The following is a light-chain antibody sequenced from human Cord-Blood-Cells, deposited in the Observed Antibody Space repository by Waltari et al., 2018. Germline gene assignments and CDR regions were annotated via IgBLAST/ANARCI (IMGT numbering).Light chain of an antibody. CDR1: SGSVYTSYY. CDR3: VLYMGRGIWV. Sequence: QTVVTQDPSFSVSPGGTVTLTCGLSSGSVYTSYYPSWYQQTPGQAPRTLIYSTNNRSSGAPDRFSGSILGNKAALTITGAQADDESDYYGVLYMGRGIWVFGVGTKLTVL. J-gene: IGLJ3*02. CDR2: STN. V-gene: IGLV8-61*01.